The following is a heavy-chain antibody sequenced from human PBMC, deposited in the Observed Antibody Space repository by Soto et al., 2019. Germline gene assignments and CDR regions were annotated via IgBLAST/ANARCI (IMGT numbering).Heavy chain of an antibody. CDR2: ISAYNGNT. J-gene: IGHJ5*02. CDR1: GYTFTSYG. Sequence: ASVKVSCKASGYTFTSYGISWVRQAPGQGLEWMGWISAYNGNTNYAQKLQGRVTMTTDTSTSTAYMELRSLRSDDTAVYYCARDPGRAAGSVRPPPFDPWGQGTLVTVSS. V-gene: IGHV1-18*01. CDR3: ARDPGRAAGSVRPPPFDP. D-gene: IGHD6-13*01.